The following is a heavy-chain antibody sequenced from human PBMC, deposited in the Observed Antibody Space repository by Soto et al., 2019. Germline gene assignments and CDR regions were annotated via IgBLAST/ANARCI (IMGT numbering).Heavy chain of an antibody. CDR1: GGSFSGYY. J-gene: IGHJ5*02. D-gene: IGHD2-2*01. V-gene: IGHV4-34*01. CDR3: ARRVPAAIYNWFDP. CDR2: INHSGST. Sequence: SETLSLTCAVYGGSFSGYYWSWIRQPPGKGLEWIGEINHSGSTNYNPSLKSRVTISVDTSKNQFSLKLSSVTAADTAVYYCARRVPAAIYNWFDPGGQGTLVTVSS.